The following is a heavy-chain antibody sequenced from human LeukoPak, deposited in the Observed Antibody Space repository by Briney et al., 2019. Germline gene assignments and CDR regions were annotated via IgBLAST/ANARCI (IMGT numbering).Heavy chain of an antibody. J-gene: IGHJ4*02. V-gene: IGHV3-21*01. D-gene: IGHD3-9*01. Sequence: PGGSLRLSCAASGFTFSDYTMSWVRQAPGKGLEWVSSISSGDTYIYYADSVKGRFTISRDNAENSLYLQMNSLRAEDTAVYYCASHRRITIFWDWGQGTLVTVSS. CDR3: ASHRRITIFWD. CDR1: GFTFSDYT. CDR2: ISSGDTYI.